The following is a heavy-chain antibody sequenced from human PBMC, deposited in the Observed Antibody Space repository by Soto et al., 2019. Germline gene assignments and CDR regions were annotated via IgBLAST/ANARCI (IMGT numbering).Heavy chain of an antibody. V-gene: IGHV1-18*01. CDR1: GSTFTSYG. CDR3: ARDKRFLEWGGAFDI. CDR2: ISAYNGNT. J-gene: IGHJ3*02. D-gene: IGHD3-3*01. Sequence: ASAEVFCTSSGSTFTSYGISWVRQAPGQGLEWMGWISAYNGNTNYAQKLQGRVTMTTDTSKSTANMELRSLRSDGTAVYYCARDKRFLEWGGAFDIWGQGTMVTVSS.